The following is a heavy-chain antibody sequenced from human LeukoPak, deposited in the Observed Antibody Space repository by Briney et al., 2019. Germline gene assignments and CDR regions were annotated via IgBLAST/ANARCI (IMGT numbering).Heavy chain of an antibody. CDR2: INGDGRIT. Sequence: GGSLRLSCAASGFTFSSYWMHWVRRVPGEGLVWVSRINGDGRITNYADSVRGRFTISRDNAKNSLYLQMNNLRVEDTAVYYCAREEVKSFDNWGQGTLVTVSS. J-gene: IGHJ4*02. V-gene: IGHV3-74*01. CDR3: AREEVKSFDN. CDR1: GFTFSSYW.